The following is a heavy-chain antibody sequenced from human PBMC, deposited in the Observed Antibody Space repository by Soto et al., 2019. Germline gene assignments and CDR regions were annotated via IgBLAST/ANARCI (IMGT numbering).Heavy chain of an antibody. J-gene: IGHJ4*01. CDR1: GGSISSGGYY. Sequence: SYTLSLTCTVSGGSISSGGYYWSWIRQHPGKGLEWIGYIYYSGSTYYNPSLKSRVTISVDTSKNQFSLKLSSVTAADTAVYYCARDSSLGAYWGQEPWSPSPQ. CDR2: IYYSGST. CDR3: ARDSSLGAY. V-gene: IGHV4-31*03.